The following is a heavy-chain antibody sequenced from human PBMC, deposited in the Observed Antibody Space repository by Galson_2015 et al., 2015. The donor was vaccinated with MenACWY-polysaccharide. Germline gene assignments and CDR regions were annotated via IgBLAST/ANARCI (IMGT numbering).Heavy chain of an antibody. Sequence: SLRLSCAASGFTFSSYSMNWVRQAPGKGLEWVSSISSSSSYIYYADSVKGRFTISRDNAKNSLYLQMNSLRAEDTAVYYCARGRAAGTPICWGQGTMVTVSS. J-gene: IGHJ3*01. CDR2: ISSSSSYI. CDR1: GFTFSSYS. D-gene: IGHD6-13*01. V-gene: IGHV3-21*01. CDR3: ARGRAAGTPIC.